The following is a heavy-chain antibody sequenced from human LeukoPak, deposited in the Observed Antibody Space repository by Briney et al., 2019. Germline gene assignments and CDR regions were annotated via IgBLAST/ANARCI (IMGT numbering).Heavy chain of an antibody. V-gene: IGHV3-23*01. Sequence: PGGSLRLSCAASGFTFSSYAMSWVRQAPGKGLEWVSAISGSGGSTYYADSVKGRFTISRDNSKNTLYLQMNSLRAEDTAVYYCAKVEKDYYDSSGYYYPFDYWGQGTLVTVSS. CDR1: GFTFSSYA. D-gene: IGHD3-22*01. CDR3: AKVEKDYYDSSGYYYPFDY. CDR2: ISGSGGST. J-gene: IGHJ4*02.